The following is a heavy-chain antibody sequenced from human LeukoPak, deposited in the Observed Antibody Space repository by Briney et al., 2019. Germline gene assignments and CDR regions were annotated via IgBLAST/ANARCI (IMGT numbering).Heavy chain of an antibody. CDR1: GFTFSSYA. D-gene: IGHD3-3*01. J-gene: IGHJ6*02. CDR3: ASYDFWSGYQSTMDV. Sequence: PGRSLRLSCAASGFTFSSYAMHWVRQAPGKGLEWVAVISYDGSNKYYADSVKGRFTISRDNSKNTLYLQMNSLRAEDTAVYYCASYDFWSGYQSTMDVWGQGTTVTVSS. CDR2: ISYDGSNK. V-gene: IGHV3-30*14.